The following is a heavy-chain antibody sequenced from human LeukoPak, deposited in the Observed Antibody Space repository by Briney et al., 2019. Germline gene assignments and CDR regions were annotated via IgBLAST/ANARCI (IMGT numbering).Heavy chain of an antibody. J-gene: IGHJ4*02. D-gene: IGHD3-3*01. V-gene: IGHV4-39*01. CDR2: IYYSGST. CDR1: GDSVSRSDSY. Sequence: SETLSLTCSVSGDSVSRSDSYWDWIRQPPGKGLEWIGTIYYSGSTYYNPSLKSRVTISVDTSKNQFSLKLSSVTAADTAVYYCARPNFWSGFDYWGQGTLVTVSS. CDR3: ARPNFWSGFDY.